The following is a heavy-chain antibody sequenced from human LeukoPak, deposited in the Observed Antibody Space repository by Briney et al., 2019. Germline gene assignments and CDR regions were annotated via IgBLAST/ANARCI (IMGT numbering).Heavy chain of an antibody. CDR2: IYYIGST. Sequence: SETLSLTCTVSGGSISSSSYYWGWIRQPPGKGLEWIGSIYYIGSTYDNPSLNSRVTISLDMSKNQFSLRLYSVTAADTAMYFCARIGWYGQNGYVDYWGQGTLVTVSS. CDR3: ARIGWYGQNGYVDY. V-gene: IGHV4-39*07. J-gene: IGHJ4*02. D-gene: IGHD1-14*01. CDR1: GGSISSSSYY.